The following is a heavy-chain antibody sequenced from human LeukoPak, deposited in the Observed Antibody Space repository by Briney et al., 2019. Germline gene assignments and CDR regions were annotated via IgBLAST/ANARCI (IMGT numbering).Heavy chain of an antibody. CDR2: IYYSGST. CDR3: AKMASGYSSGYMS. J-gene: IGHJ4*02. D-gene: IGHD5-18*01. V-gene: IGHV4-39*01. CDR1: GGSTSSSSYY. Sequence: SETLSLTCTVSGGSTSSSSYYWGWIRQPPGQGLEWIGYIYYSGSTYYNPSLKSRVTIFVDTSKNQFSLNLSSVTAADTAVYYCAKMASGYSSGYMSWGQGTLVTVSS.